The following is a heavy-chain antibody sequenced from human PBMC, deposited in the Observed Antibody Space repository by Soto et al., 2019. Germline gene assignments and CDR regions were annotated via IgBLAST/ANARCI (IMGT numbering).Heavy chain of an antibody. V-gene: IGHV3-7*01. CDR2: IKQDGSEK. Sequence: EVQLVESGGGLVQPGGSLRLSCAASGFTFSSYWMNWVRQAPGKGLERVANIKQDGSEKYYVDSVKGRFTISRDNTKNSLYLQMNSLRAEDTAVYYCAREQLQVVIPDYWGQGTLVTVSS. CDR3: AREQLQVVIPDY. CDR1: GFTFSSYW. D-gene: IGHD6-13*01. J-gene: IGHJ4*02.